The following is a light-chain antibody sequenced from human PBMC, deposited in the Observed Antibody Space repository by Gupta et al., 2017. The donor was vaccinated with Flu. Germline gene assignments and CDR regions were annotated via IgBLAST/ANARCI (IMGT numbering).Light chain of an antibody. Sequence: IQLTQSPSSLSASVGDRVTITCRASQSISHYLNWYQQKPGRAPKPLIYDASNLHGGVPSRFSGSGSETEFTLTISSLQPEDFATYYCQQTYSFPRAFGQGTRLDIK. V-gene: IGKV1-39*01. CDR3: QQTYSFPRA. J-gene: IGKJ5*01. CDR2: DAS. CDR1: QSISHY.